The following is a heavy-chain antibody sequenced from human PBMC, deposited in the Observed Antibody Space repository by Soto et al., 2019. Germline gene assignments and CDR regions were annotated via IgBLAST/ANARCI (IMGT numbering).Heavy chain of an antibody. CDR2: TRDKPNSYTT. D-gene: IGHD4-4*01. J-gene: IGHJ6*02. CDR3: GRGGYRHYSAYYYYALDV. V-gene: IGHV3-72*01. Sequence: PGGSLRLSCVASGFTLSDYYVDWVRQAPGKGLEWVGRTRDKPNSYTTEYAASVEGRFTISRDESKNSLYLQLNSLNTEDTAVYYCGRGGYRHYSAYYYYALDVWGQGTTVTVSS. CDR1: GFTLSDYY.